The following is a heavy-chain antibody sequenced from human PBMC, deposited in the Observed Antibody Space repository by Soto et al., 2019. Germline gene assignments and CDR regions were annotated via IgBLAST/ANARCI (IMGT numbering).Heavy chain of an antibody. CDR1: GYTFTSYA. J-gene: IGHJ4*02. CDR2: VNAGNGNT. V-gene: IGHV1-3*01. CDR3: ANLGVGATLVKGSMGY. Sequence: GASVKVSCKASGYTFTSYAMHWVRQAPGQRLEWMGWVNAGNGNTKYSQKFQGRVTITRDTSASTAYMELSSLRSEDTAVYYCANLGVGATLVKGSMGYWGQGTLVTVSS. D-gene: IGHD1-26*01.